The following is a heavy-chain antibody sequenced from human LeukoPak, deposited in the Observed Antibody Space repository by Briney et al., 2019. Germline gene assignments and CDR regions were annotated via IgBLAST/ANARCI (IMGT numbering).Heavy chain of an antibody. CDR1: GFTFSSYS. V-gene: IGHV3-21*01. Sequence: PGGSLRLSCAASGFTFSSYSMNWVRQAPGKGLEWVSSISSSSSYIYYADSVKGRFTISRDNARNSLYLQMNSLRAEDTAVYYCARFTPMTHAFDIWGQGTMVTVSS. CDR2: ISSSSSYI. D-gene: IGHD2-15*01. CDR3: ARFTPMTHAFDI. J-gene: IGHJ3*02.